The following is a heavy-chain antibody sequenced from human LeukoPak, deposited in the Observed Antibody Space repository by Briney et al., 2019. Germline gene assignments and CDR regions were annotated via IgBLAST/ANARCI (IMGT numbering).Heavy chain of an antibody. CDR3: ARSREGLYYYDSSGWDAFDI. CDR2: IYYSGST. V-gene: IGHV4-59*12. Sequence: PSETLSLTCTVSGGSISSYYWSWIRQPPGKGLEWIGYIYYSGSTNYNPSLKSRVTISVDTSKNQFSLKLSSVTAADTAVYYCARSREGLYYYDSSGWDAFDIWGQGTMVTVSS. J-gene: IGHJ3*02. CDR1: GGSISSYY. D-gene: IGHD3-22*01.